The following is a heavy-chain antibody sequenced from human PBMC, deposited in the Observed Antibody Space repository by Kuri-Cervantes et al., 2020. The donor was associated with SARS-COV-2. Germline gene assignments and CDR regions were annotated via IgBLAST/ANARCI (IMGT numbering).Heavy chain of an antibody. V-gene: IGHV7-4-1*02. CDR1: GYTFTNYA. D-gene: IGHD2-8*01. J-gene: IGHJ4*02. CDR3: GRGYCSNGVCLDS. CDR2: VDTNTFIA. Sequence: ASVKVSGKTSGYTFTNYAMNWVRQAPGQGLEWLGWVDTNTFIATYAQGFTGRFVFSLDTSVSTAYLQISSLKAEDTAVYYCGRGYCSNGVCLDSWGQGTLVTVSS.